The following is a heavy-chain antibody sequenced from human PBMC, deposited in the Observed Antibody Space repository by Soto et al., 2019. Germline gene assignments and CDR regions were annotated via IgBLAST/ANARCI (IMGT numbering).Heavy chain of an antibody. J-gene: IGHJ6*02. CDR2: IKSQGDGGTR. CDR3: TTDLQAYCDGTTCYAGNYYYDDMDV. D-gene: IGHD2-2*01. CDR1: GFSFRNAG. V-gene: IGHV3-15*01. Sequence: GGSLRLSCAASGFSFRNAGMSWVRKAPGKGLEWVGHIKSQGDGGTRDYAAPVKGRFTISRDDSKNTLFLQMNSLKNEDTAVYFCTTDLQAYCDGTTCYAGNYYYDDMDVWGQGTTVTVSS.